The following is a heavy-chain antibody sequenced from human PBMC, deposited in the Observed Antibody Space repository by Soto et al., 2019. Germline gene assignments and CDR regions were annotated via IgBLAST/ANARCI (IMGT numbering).Heavy chain of an antibody. D-gene: IGHD6-19*01. Sequence: PSETLSLTGTVSGGSISSYYWSWIRKPPGKGLEWIGHIYYSGTHNYYPPLMRRLTISVDTSKNQSFLKLSSVPAADTAVYYYARGRYSSAWYNPYYYYGMGVWGQGTTVTVSS. CDR2: IYYSGTH. CDR1: GGSISSYY. V-gene: IGHV4-59*01. J-gene: IGHJ6*02. CDR3: ARGRYSSAWYNPYYYYGMGV.